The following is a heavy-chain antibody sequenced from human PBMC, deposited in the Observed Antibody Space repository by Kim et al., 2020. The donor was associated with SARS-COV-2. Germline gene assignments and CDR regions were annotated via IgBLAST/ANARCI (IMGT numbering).Heavy chain of an antibody. CDR3: ARQARGNLGY. J-gene: IGHJ4*02. Sequence: DTRYSPSFQGQVTISADKSISTAYLQWSSLKASDTAMYYCARQARGNLGYWGQGTLVTVSS. D-gene: IGHD1-1*01. CDR2: DT. V-gene: IGHV5-51*01.